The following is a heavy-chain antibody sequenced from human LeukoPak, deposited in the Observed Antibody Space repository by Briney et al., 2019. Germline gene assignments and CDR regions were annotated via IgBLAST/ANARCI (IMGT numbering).Heavy chain of an antibody. J-gene: IGHJ4*02. D-gene: IGHD5-12*01. CDR3: ARVFAGYDPYFDY. V-gene: IGHV3-21*01. CDR1: GFTFSSYS. Sequence: GGSLRLSCAASGFTFSSYSMNWVRHAPGKGLEWVSSISSSSSYIYYADSVKGRFTISRDNAKNSLYLQMNSLRAEDTAVYYCARVFAGYDPYFDYWGQGTLVTVSS. CDR2: ISSSSSYI.